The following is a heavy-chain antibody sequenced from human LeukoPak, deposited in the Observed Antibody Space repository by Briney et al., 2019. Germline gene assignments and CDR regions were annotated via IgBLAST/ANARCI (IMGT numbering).Heavy chain of an antibody. Sequence: GGSLRLSCAASAFSLNAYNMNWVRQAPGKGLEWVTSISYTGTYIYYADSVKGRFTISRDNAQNSLYLQMNSLRAEDTAIYYCVRDRGTYRPIDYWGQGTLVTVSS. CDR1: AFSLNAYN. D-gene: IGHD1-26*01. V-gene: IGHV3-21*04. J-gene: IGHJ4*02. CDR2: ISYTGTYI. CDR3: VRDRGTYRPIDY.